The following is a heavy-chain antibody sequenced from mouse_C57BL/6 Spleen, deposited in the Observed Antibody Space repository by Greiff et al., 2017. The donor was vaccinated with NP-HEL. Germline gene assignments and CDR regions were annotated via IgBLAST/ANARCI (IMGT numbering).Heavy chain of an antibody. CDR1: GFTFSSYA. CDR3: TRFYYYGSSYGYFDV. Sequence: EVKVVESGEGLVKPGGSLKLSCAASGFTFSSYAMSWVRQTPEKRLEWVAYISSGGDYIYYADTVKGRFTISRDNARNTLYLQMSSLKSEDTAMYYCTRFYYYGSSYGYFDVWGTGTTVTVSS. CDR2: ISSGGDYI. J-gene: IGHJ1*03. D-gene: IGHD1-1*01. V-gene: IGHV5-9-1*02.